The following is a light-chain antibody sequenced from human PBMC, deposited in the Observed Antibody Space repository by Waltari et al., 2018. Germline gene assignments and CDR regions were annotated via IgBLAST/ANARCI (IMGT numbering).Light chain of an antibody. CDR1: YRDVGTYNL. J-gene: IGLJ3*02. Sequence: QSALTQPASVSGSLGQSFTISCTGTYRDVGTYNLVSWYQQHPGKAPKPLIFDVTARPSGVSNRFSGSKSGNTASLTISGLQAEDEADYYCCSYAGNFIWVFGGGTKLTVL. CDR3: CSYAGNFIWV. V-gene: IGLV2-23*02. CDR2: DVT.